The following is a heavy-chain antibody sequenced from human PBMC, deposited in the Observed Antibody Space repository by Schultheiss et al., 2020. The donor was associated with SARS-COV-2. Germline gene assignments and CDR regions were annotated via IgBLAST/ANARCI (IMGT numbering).Heavy chain of an antibody. CDR2: IYSGGST. Sequence: GGSLRLSCAASGFTVSSNYMSWVRQAPGKGLEWVSVIYSGGSTYYADSVKGRFTISRDNSKNTLYLQMNSLRAEDTAVYYCARDVVPAAAGSHYYYGMDVWGQGTTVTVSS. CDR3: ARDVVPAAAGSHYYYGMDV. CDR1: GFTVSSNY. V-gene: IGHV3-66*01. J-gene: IGHJ6*02. D-gene: IGHD6-13*01.